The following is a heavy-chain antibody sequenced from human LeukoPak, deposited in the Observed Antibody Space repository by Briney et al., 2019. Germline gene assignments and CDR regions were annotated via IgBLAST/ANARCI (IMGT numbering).Heavy chain of an antibody. J-gene: IGHJ4*02. V-gene: IGHV1-69*05. CDR2: IIPIFGTA. Sequence: SVKVSCKASGGTFSSYAISWVRQAPGQGLEWMGRIIPIFGTANYAQKFQGRVTITTDESTSTAYMELSSLRSEDTAVYYCARDFSSSSDFDYWGQGTLVTVSS. CDR3: ARDFSSSSDFDY. CDR1: GGTFSSYA. D-gene: IGHD6-6*01.